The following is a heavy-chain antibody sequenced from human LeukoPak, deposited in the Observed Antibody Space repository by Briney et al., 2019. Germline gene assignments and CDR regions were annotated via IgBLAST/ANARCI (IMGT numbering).Heavy chain of an antibody. Sequence: PSESLSLTCAAYGGTFSGYYWSWIRQPPGKGLEWVAEINHGGSTNYNPSLKSRVTISVDTSKNQFSLKLSSVTAADTAVYYCARHGAYYDSFLFYYWGQGTLVTVSS. D-gene: IGHD3-22*01. J-gene: IGHJ4*02. CDR2: INHGGST. V-gene: IGHV4-34*01. CDR1: GGTFSGYY. CDR3: ARHGAYYDSFLFYY.